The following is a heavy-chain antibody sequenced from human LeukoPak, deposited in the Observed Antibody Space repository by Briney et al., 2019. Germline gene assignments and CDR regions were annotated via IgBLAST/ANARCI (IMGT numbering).Heavy chain of an antibody. Sequence: GGSLRLSCAASGFTFSSYSMNWVRQAPGKGLEWVSHITASGTAMFYADSVKGRFTISRDNAKNTLYLQMNSLRAEDTAVYYCAKDEDSSGWYVWFDPWGQGTLVTVSS. J-gene: IGHJ5*02. D-gene: IGHD6-19*01. CDR1: GFTFSSYS. CDR2: ITASGTAM. CDR3: AKDEDSSGWYVWFDP. V-gene: IGHV3-48*01.